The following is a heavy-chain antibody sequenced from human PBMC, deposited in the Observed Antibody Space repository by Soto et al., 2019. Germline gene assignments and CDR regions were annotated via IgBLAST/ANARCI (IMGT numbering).Heavy chain of an antibody. J-gene: IGHJ3*02. V-gene: IGHV4-39*01. D-gene: IGHD2-21*02. CDR1: GGSISSSSYY. Sequence: SETLSLTCTVSGGSISSSSYYWGWIRQPPGKGLEWIGSIYYSGSTYYNPSLKSRVTISVDTSKNQYSLKLSSVTAADTAVYYCARREVVVTAHDAFDIRGQGTMVTVSS. CDR3: ARREVVVTAHDAFDI. CDR2: IYYSGST.